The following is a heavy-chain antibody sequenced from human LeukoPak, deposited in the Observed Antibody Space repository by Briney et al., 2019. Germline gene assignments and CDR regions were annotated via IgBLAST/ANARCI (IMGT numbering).Heavy chain of an antibody. Sequence: PSETLSLTCAVYGGSFSGYYWSWIRQPPGKGLEWIGEINHSGSTNYNPSLKSRVTISVDTSKNQFSLKLSSVTAADTAVYYCARTGTPSSWYAPPSYVDYWGQGTLATVSS. J-gene: IGHJ4*02. CDR3: ARTGTPSSWYAPPSYVDY. D-gene: IGHD6-13*01. V-gene: IGHV4-34*01. CDR1: GGSFSGYY. CDR2: INHSGST.